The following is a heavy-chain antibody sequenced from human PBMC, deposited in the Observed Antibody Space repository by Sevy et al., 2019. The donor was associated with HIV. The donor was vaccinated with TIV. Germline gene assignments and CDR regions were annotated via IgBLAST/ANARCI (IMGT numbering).Heavy chain of an antibody. Sequence: ASVKVSCKASGYTLTGYGISWVRQAPGQGLEWMGWISAYNGNTNYAQKLQGRVTMTTDTSTSTAYMELRSLRSDDTAVYYCARARKLVDFDYWGQGSLVTVSS. D-gene: IGHD6-13*01. CDR2: ISAYNGNT. CDR3: ARARKLVDFDY. V-gene: IGHV1-18*04. CDR1: GYTLTGYG. J-gene: IGHJ4*02.